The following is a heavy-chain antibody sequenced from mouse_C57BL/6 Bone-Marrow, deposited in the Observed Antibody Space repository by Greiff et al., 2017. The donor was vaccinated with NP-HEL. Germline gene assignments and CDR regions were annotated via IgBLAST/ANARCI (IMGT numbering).Heavy chain of an antibody. J-gene: IGHJ1*03. Sequence: EVQLQESGPELVKPGASVKISCKASGYTFTDYYMNWVKQSHGKSLEWIGDINPNNGGTSYNQKFKGKATLTVDKSSSTAYMELRSLTSEDSAVYYCASGLLRSVWGTGTTVTVSS. D-gene: IGHD1-1*01. CDR3: ASGLLRSV. CDR1: GYTFTDYY. V-gene: IGHV1-26*01. CDR2: INPNNGGT.